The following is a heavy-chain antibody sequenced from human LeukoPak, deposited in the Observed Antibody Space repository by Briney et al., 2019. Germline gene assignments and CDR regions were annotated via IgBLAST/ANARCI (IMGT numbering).Heavy chain of an antibody. J-gene: IGHJ4*02. CDR3: ARVGGPIAVAGTGIDY. D-gene: IGHD6-19*01. Sequence: SETLSLTCTVSGGSISSHYWSWIRQPPGKGLEWIGEINHSGSTNYNPSLKSRVTISVDTSKNQFSLKLSSVTAADTAVYYCARVGGPIAVAGTGIDYWGQGTLVTVSS. V-gene: IGHV4-34*01. CDR2: INHSGST. CDR1: GGSISSHY.